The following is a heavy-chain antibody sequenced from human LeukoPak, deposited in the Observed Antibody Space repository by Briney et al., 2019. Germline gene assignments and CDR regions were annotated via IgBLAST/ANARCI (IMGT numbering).Heavy chain of an antibody. CDR2: IYYSGST. CDR3: AMRELSYGGIMRWTFDY. D-gene: IGHD4-23*01. Sequence: SETLSLTCTVSGGSISSYYWSWIRQPPGKGLERIGYIYYSGSTNYNPSLKSRVTISVDTSKDQFSLKLSSVTAADTAVYYCAMRELSYGGIMRWTFDYWGQGTLVTVSS. CDR1: GGSISSYY. J-gene: IGHJ4*02. V-gene: IGHV4-59*01.